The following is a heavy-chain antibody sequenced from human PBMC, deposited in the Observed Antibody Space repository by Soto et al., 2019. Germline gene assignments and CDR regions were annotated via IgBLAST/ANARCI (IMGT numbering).Heavy chain of an antibody. V-gene: IGHV3-48*01. CDR2: IGIGSSTK. J-gene: IGHJ3*01. D-gene: IGHD3-22*01. CDR3: ARDQLYYNDISGRPLNAFDV. Sequence: GGSLRLSCGASGFTFGNYGVNWVRQAPGKGLEWVSYIGIGSSTKYYADSVKGRFTISRDNAKNSLYLQMNSLRAEDTAVYYCARDQLYYNDISGRPLNAFDVWGQGTMVTVSS. CDR1: GFTFGNYG.